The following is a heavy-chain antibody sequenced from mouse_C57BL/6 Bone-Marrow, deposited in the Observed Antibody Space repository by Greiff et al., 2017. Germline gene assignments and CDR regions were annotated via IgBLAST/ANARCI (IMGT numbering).Heavy chain of an antibody. J-gene: IGHJ1*03. Sequence: EVMLVESGGGLVQPGGSLKLSCAASGFTFSDSYMYWVRQTPEKRLEWVAYISNGGGSTYYPDTVKGRFTITRDNAKNTLYLQMSRLKSEDTAMYYCARGTYYYGSRRYFDVWGTGTTVTVSS. CDR2: ISNGGGST. CDR3: ARGTYYYGSRRYFDV. CDR1: GFTFSDSY. D-gene: IGHD1-1*01. V-gene: IGHV5-12*01.